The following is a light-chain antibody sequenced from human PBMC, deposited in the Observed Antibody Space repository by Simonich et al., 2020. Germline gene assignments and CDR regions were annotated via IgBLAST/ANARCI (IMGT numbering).Light chain of an antibody. Sequence: EIVMTQSPATPSVSPGERATLSCRASQSVSSNLAWYQQKPGQAPRPLIYGASTRATGIPARFRGSGSGTEFTLTISSMQSEDFAVYYCQQYNNWPRTFGQGTKVEIK. CDR3: QQYNNWPRT. V-gene: IGKV3-15*01. CDR2: GAS. CDR1: QSVSSN. J-gene: IGKJ1*01.